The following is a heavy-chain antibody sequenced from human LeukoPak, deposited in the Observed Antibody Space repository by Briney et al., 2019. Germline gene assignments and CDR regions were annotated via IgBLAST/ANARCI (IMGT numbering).Heavy chain of an antibody. CDR3: ARGGLRRAPDY. V-gene: IGHV4-61*01. Sequence: SETLSLTCTVSGGSISSSSYYWSWIRQPPGKGLEWIAYIYYSGSTNYNPSLKSRVTISVDTSKNQFSLKLSSVTAADTAVYYCARGGLRRAPDYWGQGTLVTVSS. D-gene: IGHD3/OR15-3a*01. J-gene: IGHJ4*02. CDR2: IYYSGST. CDR1: GGSISSSSYY.